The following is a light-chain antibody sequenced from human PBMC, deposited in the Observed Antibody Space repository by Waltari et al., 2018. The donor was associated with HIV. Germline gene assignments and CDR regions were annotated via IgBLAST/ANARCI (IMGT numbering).Light chain of an antibody. CDR3: QVWDSHGDQGV. Sequence: SFLLTQSPSVSVAPGKPATITCEGRNIVNIGVHWYQKRPGQAPVLLIHSNTARPSGIPERFSGSSSVNTATLTISWVEADDEADYYCQVWDSHGDQGVFGGGTKLTVL. J-gene: IGLJ3*02. CDR1: NIVNIG. V-gene: IGLV3-21*04. CDR2: SNT.